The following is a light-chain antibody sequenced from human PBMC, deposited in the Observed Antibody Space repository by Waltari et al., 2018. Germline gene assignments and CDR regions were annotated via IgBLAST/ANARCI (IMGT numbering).Light chain of an antibody. J-gene: IGKJ2*01. Sequence: IVLTQFPGTLSLSPGERATLSCRASESFINTYLAWYQQKPGQAPRLLIYVASTRAPGTPDRFSGSESGTDFTLTISRLEPEDVAVYFCQLYSSSLYTFGQGTKLEIK. CDR1: ESFINTY. V-gene: IGKV3-20*01. CDR2: VAS. CDR3: QLYSSSLYT.